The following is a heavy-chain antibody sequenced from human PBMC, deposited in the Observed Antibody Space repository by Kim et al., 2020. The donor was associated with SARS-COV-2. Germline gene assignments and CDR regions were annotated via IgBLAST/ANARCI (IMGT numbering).Heavy chain of an antibody. J-gene: IGHJ5*02. CDR1: GFTFSSYG. CDR2: IWYDGSNK. Sequence: GGSLRLSCAASGFTFSSYGMHWVRQAPGKGLEWVAVIWYDGSNKYYADSVKGRFTISRDNSKNTLYLQMNSLRAEDTAVYYCAKGVVAATPLLKAPWFDPWGQGTLVTVSS. D-gene: IGHD2-15*01. V-gene: IGHV3-33*06. CDR3: AKGVVAATPLLKAPWFDP.